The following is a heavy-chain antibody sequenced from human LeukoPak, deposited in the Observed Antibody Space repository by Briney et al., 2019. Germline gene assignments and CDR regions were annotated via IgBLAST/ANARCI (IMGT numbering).Heavy chain of an antibody. CDR1: GFTFSSYG. CDR3: AKDYLATIDY. V-gene: IGHV3-30*18. D-gene: IGHD5-12*01. Sequence: GGSLRLSCAASGFTFSSYGMHWVRQAPGKGLEWVAVISYDGSNKYYADSVKGRFTISRDNSKNTLYLQMNSLRTEDTAVYYCAKDYLATIDYWGQGTLVTVSS. J-gene: IGHJ4*02. CDR2: ISYDGSNK.